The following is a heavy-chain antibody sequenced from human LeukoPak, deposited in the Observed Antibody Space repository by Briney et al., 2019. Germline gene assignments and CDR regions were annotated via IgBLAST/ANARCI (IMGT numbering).Heavy chain of an antibody. J-gene: IGHJ4*02. CDR2: LSGSGLST. CDR1: GFTFSSFA. D-gene: IGHD3-16*02. V-gene: IGHV3-23*01. Sequence: GSPRPLCSAFGFTFSSFAMSWGRQAPGKGVEGVSGLSGSGLSTYYADSVKGRFTISRDNSKNTLYLQMNCLRAEDTAVYYCAFGRLGELSSYFDYWGQGTLVTVSS. CDR3: AFGRLGELSSYFDY.